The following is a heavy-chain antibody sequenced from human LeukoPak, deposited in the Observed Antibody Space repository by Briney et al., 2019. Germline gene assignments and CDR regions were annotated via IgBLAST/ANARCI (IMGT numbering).Heavy chain of an antibody. D-gene: IGHD3-22*01. CDR1: GFTFTSSA. J-gene: IGHJ6*02. CDR3: AAETEDYDSSGSGMDV. V-gene: IGHV1-58*01. Sequence: SVKVSCKASGFTFTSSAVQWVRQARGQRLERIGWIVVGSGNTNYAQKFQERVTITRDMSTSTAYMELSSLRSEDTAVYYCAAETEDYDSSGSGMDVWGQGTTVTVSS. CDR2: IVVGSGNT.